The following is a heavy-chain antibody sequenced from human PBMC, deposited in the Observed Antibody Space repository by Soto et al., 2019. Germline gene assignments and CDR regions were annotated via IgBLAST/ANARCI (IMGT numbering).Heavy chain of an antibody. CDR1: GGTFSSYT. CDR2: IIPIFGTA. J-gene: IGHJ6*02. Sequence: QVQLVQSGAEVKKPGSSVKVSCKASGGTFSSYTISWVPQAPGQGLEWMGGIIPIFGTANYAQRFQGRVTITADESTSTAYMELSSLRSEDTAVYYCARQGESSGSYYYGMDVWGQGTTVIVSS. V-gene: IGHV1-69*12. CDR3: ARQGESSGSYYYGMDV. D-gene: IGHD3-22*01.